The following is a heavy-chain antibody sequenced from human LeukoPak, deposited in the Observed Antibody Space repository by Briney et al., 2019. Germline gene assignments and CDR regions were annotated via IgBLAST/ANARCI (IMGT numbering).Heavy chain of an antibody. V-gene: IGHV3-30*18. CDR3: AKDARPARGYSGYALDY. D-gene: IGHD5-12*01. J-gene: IGHJ4*02. Sequence: PGGSLRLSCAASGFTFSSYGMHWVRQAPGKGLEWVAVISYDGSNKYYADSVKGRFTISRGNSKNTLYLQMNSLRAEDTAVYYCAKDARPARGYSGYALDYWGQGTLVTVSS. CDR2: ISYDGSNK. CDR1: GFTFSSYG.